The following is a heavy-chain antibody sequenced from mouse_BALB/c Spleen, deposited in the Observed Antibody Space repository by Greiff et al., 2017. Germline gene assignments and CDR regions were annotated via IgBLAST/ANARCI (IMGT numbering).Heavy chain of an antibody. CDR1: GYTFTSYV. CDR3: VTSLLRLMAWFAY. V-gene: IGHV1-14*01. D-gene: IGHD1-2*01. Sequence: EVQLQQSGPELVKPGASVKMSCKASGYTFTSYVMHWVKQKPGQGLEWIGYINPYNDGTKYNEKFKGKATLTSDKSSSTAYMELSSLTSEDSAVYYCVTSLLRLMAWFAYWGQGTLVTVSA. J-gene: IGHJ3*01. CDR2: INPYNDGT.